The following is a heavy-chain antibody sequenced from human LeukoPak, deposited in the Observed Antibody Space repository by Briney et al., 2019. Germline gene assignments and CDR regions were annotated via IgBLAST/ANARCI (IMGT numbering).Heavy chain of an antibody. CDR2: IYSGGST. J-gene: IGHJ4*02. V-gene: IGHV3-53*01. CDR1: GFTVSSNY. D-gene: IGHD3-9*01. CDR3: AKDQWPYYDILTGYSPTDY. Sequence: GGSLRLSCAASGFTVSSNYMSWVRQAPGKGLEWVSVIYSGGSTYYADSVKGRFTISRDNSKNTLYLQMNSLRAEDTAVYYCAKDQWPYYDILTGYSPTDYWGQGTLVTVSS.